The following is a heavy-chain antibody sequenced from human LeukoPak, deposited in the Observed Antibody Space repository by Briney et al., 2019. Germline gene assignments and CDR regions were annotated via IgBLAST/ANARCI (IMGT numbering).Heavy chain of an antibody. Sequence: AGGSLRLSCVASGFTFSDYGMHWVRQAPGKGLEWVSLISYDGSDKYFADSVKGRFTISRDNPKTTLYLQMNSLRAEDTAVYYCARDGGSSWYFDYWGQGTLVTVSS. V-gene: IGHV3-30*03. D-gene: IGHD6-13*01. CDR2: ISYDGSDK. J-gene: IGHJ4*02. CDR3: ARDGGSSWYFDY. CDR1: GFTFSDYG.